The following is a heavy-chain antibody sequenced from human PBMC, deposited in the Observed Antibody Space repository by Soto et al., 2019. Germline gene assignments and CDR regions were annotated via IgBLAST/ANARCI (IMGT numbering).Heavy chain of an antibody. CDR2: ISGSGGST. D-gene: IGHD2-15*01. V-gene: IGHV3-23*01. CDR1: GFNFGSYA. Sequence: GGSQRLSCAASGFNFGSYAMSWVRQAPGKGLEWVSAISGSGGSTYYADSVKGRFTISRDNSKNTLYLQMNSLRAEDTAVYYCAKDRGGREIDYWGQGTLVTVSS. CDR3: AKDRGGREIDY. J-gene: IGHJ4*02.